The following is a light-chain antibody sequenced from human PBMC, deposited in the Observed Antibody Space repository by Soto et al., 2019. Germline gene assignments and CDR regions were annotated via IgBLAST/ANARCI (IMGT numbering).Light chain of an antibody. Sequence: QSALTQPASVSGSPGQSITISCTGTRSDVGSYNLVSWYQQHPGKAPKLMIYEGSKRPSGVSNRFSGSKSGNTASLTISGLQAEDEADYYCSSYASSTTTDVFGTGTKLTVL. V-gene: IGLV2-14*02. CDR2: EGS. CDR1: RSDVGSYNL. J-gene: IGLJ1*01. CDR3: SSYASSTTTDV.